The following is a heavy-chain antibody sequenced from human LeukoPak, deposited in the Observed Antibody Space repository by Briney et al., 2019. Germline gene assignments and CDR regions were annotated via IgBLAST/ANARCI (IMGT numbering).Heavy chain of an antibody. CDR3: SRGYYYGSGTPVWFDP. D-gene: IGHD3-10*01. V-gene: IGHV3-49*04. CDR1: GFTFGDYA. CDR2: VRVKGYGATT. Sequence: GRSLRPSCTASGFTFGDYAMSWVRQAPGKGLEWVGFVRVKGYGATTEYAASVKGRFTISRDDSKSIAYLQMNILKTEDTAVYYCSRGYYYGSGTPVWFDPWGQGTLVAVSS. J-gene: IGHJ5*02.